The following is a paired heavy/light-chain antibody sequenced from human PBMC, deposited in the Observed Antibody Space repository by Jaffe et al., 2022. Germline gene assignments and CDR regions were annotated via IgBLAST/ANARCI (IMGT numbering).Light chain of an antibody. CDR2: DVN. V-gene: IGLV2-11*01. CDR3: CSYAGSNTWV. Sequence: QSALTQPRSVSGSPGQSVTISCTGISRDVGTYHYVSWYQQYPGKVPKVMIYDVNKRPSGVPDRFSGSKSGSTASLTISGLQAEDEADYYCCSYAGSNTWVFGGGTKVTVL. CDR1: SRDVGTYHY. J-gene: IGLJ3*02.
Heavy chain of an antibody. CDR2: IMPVVGAK. D-gene: IGHD3-10*01. Sequence: QVQLVQSGAEVKRPGSSLKVSCKASGSTFSNYAITWVRQAPGQGLEWMGGIMPVVGAKDYAQKFQGRLSITADASTRTVYMELSSLRSDDTAVYYCAREKRVGGPGVHYYFDPWGQGTLVSVTT. CDR1: GSTFSNYA. CDR3: AREKRVGGPGVHYYFDP. V-gene: IGHV1-69*01. J-gene: IGHJ5*02.